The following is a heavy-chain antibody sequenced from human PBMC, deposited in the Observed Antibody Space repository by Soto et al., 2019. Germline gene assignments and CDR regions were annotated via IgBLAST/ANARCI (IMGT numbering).Heavy chain of an antibody. J-gene: IGHJ6*03. CDR2: ISWNGKIT. CDR3: AKEKRYYDFWSGYYHAYYYYMDV. V-gene: IGHV3-9*01. Sequence: GGSLRLSCAASGFTFDDYAMHWVRRVPGKGLEWVSSISWNGKITGYADSVKGRFTISRDNAKNSLYLQMNSLRAEDTAVCYCAKEKRYYDFWSGYYHAYYYYMDVWGKGTTVTVSS. D-gene: IGHD3-3*01. CDR1: GFTFDDYA.